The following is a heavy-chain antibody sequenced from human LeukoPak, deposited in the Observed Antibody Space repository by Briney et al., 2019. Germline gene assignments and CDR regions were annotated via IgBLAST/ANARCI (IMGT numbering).Heavy chain of an antibody. CDR1: GYTFTGYY. CDR2: INPNSGGT. CDR3: ARDVGYCSSTSCSYNWFDP. J-gene: IGHJ5*02. D-gene: IGHD2-2*01. Sequence: ASVKVSCKASGYTFTGYYMHWVRQAPGQGLEWMGWINPNSGGTNYAQKFQGRVTMTRDTSISTAYMELSRLRSDDTAVYYRARDVGYCSSTSCSYNWFDPWGQGTLVTVSS. V-gene: IGHV1-2*02.